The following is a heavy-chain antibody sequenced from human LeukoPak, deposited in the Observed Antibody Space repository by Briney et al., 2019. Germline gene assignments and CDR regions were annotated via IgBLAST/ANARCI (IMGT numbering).Heavy chain of an antibody. Sequence: GGSLRLSCAASGFTFSSYAMHWARQAPGKGLEYVSGISSNGGSTYYANSVKGRVTISRDNSKNTLYLHMGSLRAEDMAVYYCAIAAAATVLGYWGQGTLVTVSS. J-gene: IGHJ4*02. D-gene: IGHD6-13*01. V-gene: IGHV3-64*01. CDR3: AIAAAATVLGY. CDR1: GFTFSSYA. CDR2: ISSNGGST.